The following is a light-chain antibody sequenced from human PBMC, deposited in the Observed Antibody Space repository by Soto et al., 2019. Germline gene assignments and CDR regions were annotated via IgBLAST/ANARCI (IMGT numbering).Light chain of an antibody. J-gene: IGLJ1*01. Sequence: QSVLTQPPSLSATPGQRVTISCSGGGSNVGSNGVEWFQQLPGAAPQLLIYSDTERPSGVPDRFSGSRAGTSASLAISGLQSEDEADYYCAARDDRVNGHVFGTGTKVTVL. CDR2: SDT. CDR1: GSNVGSNG. CDR3: AARDDRVNGHV. V-gene: IGLV1-44*01.